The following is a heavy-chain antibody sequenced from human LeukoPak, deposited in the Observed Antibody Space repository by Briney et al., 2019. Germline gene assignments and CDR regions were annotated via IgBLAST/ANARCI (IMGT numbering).Heavy chain of an antibody. CDR2: IYYSGST. CDR1: GFNFSNYW. Sequence: GSLRLSCAVSGFNFSNYWMSWVRQPAGKGLEWIGYIYYSGSTNYNPSLKSRVTISVDTSKNQFSLKLSSVTAADTTVYYCARGPLTPNFDYWGQGTLVTVSS. CDR3: ARGPLTPNFDY. J-gene: IGHJ4*02. V-gene: IGHV4-59*12. D-gene: IGHD3-16*01.